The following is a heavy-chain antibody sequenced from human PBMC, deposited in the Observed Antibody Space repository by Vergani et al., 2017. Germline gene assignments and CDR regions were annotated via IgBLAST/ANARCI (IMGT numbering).Heavy chain of an antibody. J-gene: IGHJ4*02. CDR3: ARQNPYGSAHVDF. CDR2: VHRNGNT. D-gene: IGHD3-10*01. Sequence: QVDLQESGPGLVKSSETLSLNCAFSGYSVGSGYYWGWIRQPPGRGLEWIGCVHRNGNTYYTSSLRSRATISRETYKNQCSLLLTSVTAADTAVYYCARQNPYGSAHVDFWGRGVLVTVSA. V-gene: IGHV4-38-2*01. CDR1: GYSVGSGYY.